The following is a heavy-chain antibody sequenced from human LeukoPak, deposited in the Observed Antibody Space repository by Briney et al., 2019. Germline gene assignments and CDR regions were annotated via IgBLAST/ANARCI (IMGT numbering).Heavy chain of an antibody. V-gene: IGHV3-72*01. CDR3: ARGDSSGWYAFDY. D-gene: IGHD6-19*01. CDR2: TRNKANSYTT. CDR1: GFTFSDHY. Sequence: GGSLRLSCAASGFTFSDHYMDWVRQAPGKGLEWVGRTRNKANSYTTGYAASVKGRFTISRDDSKNSLYLQMNSLKTEDTAVYYCARGDSSGWYAFDYWGQGTLVTVSS. J-gene: IGHJ4*02.